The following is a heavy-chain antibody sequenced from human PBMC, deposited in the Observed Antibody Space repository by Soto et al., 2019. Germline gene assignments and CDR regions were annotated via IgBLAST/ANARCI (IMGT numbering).Heavy chain of an antibody. V-gene: IGHV5-51*01. CDR3: ARQRSGYSGYEYAYYYYGMEV. D-gene: IGHD5-12*01. Sequence: GESLKISCKGSGYSFTSYWIGGVRQMPGKGLEWMGIIYPGDSDTRHSPSFQGQVTISADKSISTAYLQWSSLKASDTAMYYCARQRSGYSGYEYAYYYYGMEVSGQGTTLTVSS. CDR1: GYSFTSYW. J-gene: IGHJ6*02. CDR2: IYPGDSDT.